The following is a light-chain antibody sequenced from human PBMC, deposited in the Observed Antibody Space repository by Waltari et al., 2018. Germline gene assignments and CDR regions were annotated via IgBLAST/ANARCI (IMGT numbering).Light chain of an antibody. J-gene: IGKJ1*01. CDR2: GAS. Sequence: DIQMTQSPSSLTASVGDRVTITCRTSQSIDSYLNWYQQRPGKAPTVVIYGASTLQSGFPSRFRGSGSGTDFTLTISCLRPEDFATYYCQQSQSSPWTFGQGTKLEIK. CDR1: QSIDSY. CDR3: QQSQSSPWT. V-gene: IGKV1-39*01.